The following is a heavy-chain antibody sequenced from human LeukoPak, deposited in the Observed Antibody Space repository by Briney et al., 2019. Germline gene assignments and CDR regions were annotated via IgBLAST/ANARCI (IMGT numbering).Heavy chain of an antibody. Sequence: PGGSLRLPCAASGFTFSSYWMHWVRQAPGKGLVWVSRINSDGSSTSYADSVKGRFTISRDSAKNTLYLQMNSLRAEDTVVYYCAKAGIVVVTSVDYWGQGTLVTVSS. V-gene: IGHV3-74*01. D-gene: IGHD2-21*02. CDR2: INSDGSST. CDR3: AKAGIVVVTSVDY. CDR1: GFTFSSYW. J-gene: IGHJ4*02.